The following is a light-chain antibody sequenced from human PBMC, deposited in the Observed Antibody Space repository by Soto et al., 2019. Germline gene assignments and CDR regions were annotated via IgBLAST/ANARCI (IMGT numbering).Light chain of an antibody. CDR2: AAS. CDR3: QQSYSTPPT. Sequence: DIQMTQSPSSLSASVGDRVTITCRASQSISSYLNWYQQKPGKAPKLLIYAASSLQGGVPSRFSGSGSGTDFTLTISSQQPEDFATYYCQQSYSTPPTFGGGTKVDIK. CDR1: QSISSY. V-gene: IGKV1-39*01. J-gene: IGKJ4*01.